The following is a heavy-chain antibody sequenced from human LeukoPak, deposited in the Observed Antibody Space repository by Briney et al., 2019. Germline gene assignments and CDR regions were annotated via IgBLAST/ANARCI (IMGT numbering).Heavy chain of an antibody. CDR3: ARDLYGDYSFDS. CDR1: GFTFTTYT. J-gene: IGHJ4*02. CDR2: ISTNNYV. D-gene: IGHD4-17*01. Sequence: GGSLRHSCAASGFTFTTYTLNWVRQAPGKGLEWVSSISTNNYVYYADSVKGRFTISRDNAKNFLYLRMNSLRAEDTAVYNCARDLYGDYSFDSWGQGTLVTVSS. V-gene: IGHV3-21*01.